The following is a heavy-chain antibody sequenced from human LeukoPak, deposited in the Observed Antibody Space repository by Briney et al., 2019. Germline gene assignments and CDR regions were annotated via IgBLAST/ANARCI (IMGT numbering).Heavy chain of an antibody. D-gene: IGHD6-25*01. Sequence: PGGSLRLSCAASGFTFSYYSMNWVRQAPGKGLEWISYISSSSDTIYYADSVKGRFTISRDNAKNSLYLQMSSLRAEDTAVYYCARDPPAGSLDYSSQGTLVTVSS. J-gene: IGHJ4*02. V-gene: IGHV3-48*01. CDR1: GFTFSYYS. CDR3: ARDPPAGSLDY. CDR2: ISSSSDTI.